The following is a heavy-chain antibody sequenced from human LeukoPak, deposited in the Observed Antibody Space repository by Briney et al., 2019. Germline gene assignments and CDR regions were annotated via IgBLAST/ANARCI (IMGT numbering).Heavy chain of an antibody. CDR3: AGGGIEWLVPGDY. D-gene: IGHD6-19*01. CDR2: IWYEGSNK. Sequence: GGSLRLSCAASGFTFSSYGMHWVRQAPGKGLEGVALIWYEGSNKHYADSVKGRFSISRDNSKNTLYLQMNSLRAEDTAVYYCAGGGIEWLVPGDYWGQGTLVTVSS. V-gene: IGHV3-33*01. J-gene: IGHJ4*02. CDR1: GFTFSSYG.